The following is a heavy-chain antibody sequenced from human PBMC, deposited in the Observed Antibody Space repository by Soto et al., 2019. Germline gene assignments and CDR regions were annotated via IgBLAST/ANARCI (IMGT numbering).Heavy chain of an antibody. D-gene: IGHD1-1*01. V-gene: IGHV4-4*02. Sequence: QVHLQESGPGLVAPSGTLSLTCTLSGGSVRAPDWWNWVRQSPDKGLEWIAEVHLSGHSNYNPSPKTRVSVAKGKFKDQFYPKLDSVTAGVTAIYFCAGVRQGCCANNCYFDPWGQGTQVTISS. CDR3: AGVRQGCCANNCYFDP. CDR1: GGSVRAPDW. J-gene: IGHJ5*01. CDR2: VHLSGHS.